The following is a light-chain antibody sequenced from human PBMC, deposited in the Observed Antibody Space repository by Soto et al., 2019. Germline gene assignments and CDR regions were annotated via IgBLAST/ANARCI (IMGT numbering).Light chain of an antibody. CDR2: LNSDGSH. J-gene: IGLJ2*01. CDR1: SVHSSYA. CDR3: QTWGTGIRV. V-gene: IGLV4-69*01. Sequence: QPVLPQSPSASASLGASVKLTCTLSSVHSSYAIAWHQQQPEKGPRYLMKLNSDGSHSKGDGIPDRFSGSSSGAERYLTISSLQSEDEADYYCQTWGTGIRVFGGGTKLTVL.